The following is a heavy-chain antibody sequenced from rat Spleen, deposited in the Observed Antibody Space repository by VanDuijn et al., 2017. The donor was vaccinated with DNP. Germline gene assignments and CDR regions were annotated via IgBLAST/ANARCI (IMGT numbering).Heavy chain of an antibody. J-gene: IGHJ3*01. D-gene: IGHD1-1*01. CDR2: ITYDGAGT. CDR3: ARPMYYYSGGFAY. V-gene: IGHV5-22*01. Sequence: EVQLLESGGGLVQPGRSLKLSCAASGFSFSDYYMAWVRRAPTKGLELVAYITYDGAGTYYGDSVRGRFTISRDNAESTLSLQMNSLKSEDMATYYCARPMYYYSGGFAYWGQGTLVTVSS. CDR1: GFSFSDYY.